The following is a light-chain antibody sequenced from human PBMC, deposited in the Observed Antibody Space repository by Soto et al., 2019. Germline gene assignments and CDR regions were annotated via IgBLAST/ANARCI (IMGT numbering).Light chain of an antibody. CDR2: RDS. J-gene: IGLJ2*01. CDR1: NIGSKN. CDR3: QVWDSSTDVV. V-gene: IGLV3-9*01. Sequence: SYELTQPLSVSVALGQTARITCGGNNIGSKNVHWYQQKPGQAPVLVIYRDSNRPSGIPERFAGSDSWHTATLPISRAQAGDEAVYYCQVWDSSTDVVFGGGTKLTVL.